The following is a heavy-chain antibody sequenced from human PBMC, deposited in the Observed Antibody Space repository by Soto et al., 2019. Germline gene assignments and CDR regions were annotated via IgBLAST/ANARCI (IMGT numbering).Heavy chain of an antibody. CDR3: VRYGVAATY. J-gene: IGHJ4*02. D-gene: IGHD2-8*01. CDR2: IYSGGNT. Sequence: KPSETLSLTCTVSGGSITSHHYYWGWIRQPPGKGLEWIGSIYSGGNTYYNPSLRSRLTIFVDTAKNLISLKLRSDDTAVYFCVRYGVAATYWGQGTQVTVSS. V-gene: IGHV4-39*01. CDR1: GGSITSHHYY.